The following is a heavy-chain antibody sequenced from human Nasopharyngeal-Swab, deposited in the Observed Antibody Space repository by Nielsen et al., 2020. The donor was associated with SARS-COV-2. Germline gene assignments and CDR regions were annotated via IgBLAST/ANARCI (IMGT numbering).Heavy chain of an antibody. J-gene: IGHJ6*03. CDR1: GGTFSSYA. Sequence: SVKVSCKASGGTFSSYATSWVRQAPGQGLEWMGGIIPIFGTANYAQKFQGRVTITADESTSTAYMELSSLRSEDTAVYYCARRDVVVPAAKSKKYYMDVWGKGATVTVSS. V-gene: IGHV1-69*13. CDR2: IIPIFGTA. D-gene: IGHD2-2*01. CDR3: ARRDVVVPAAKSKKYYMDV.